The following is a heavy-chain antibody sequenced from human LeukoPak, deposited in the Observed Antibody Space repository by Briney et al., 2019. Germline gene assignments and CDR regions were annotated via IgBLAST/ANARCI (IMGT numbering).Heavy chain of an antibody. J-gene: IGHJ4*02. Sequence: PGGSLRLSCAASGFTFSGYSMHWVRQASGKGLEWVGRIRSKANSYATAYAASVKGRFTISRDDSKNTAYLQMNSLKTEDTAVYYCTRDGSYGDYVPYFDYWGQGTLVTVSS. CDR3: TRDGSYGDYVPYFDY. V-gene: IGHV3-73*01. D-gene: IGHD4-17*01. CDR2: IRSKANSYAT. CDR1: GFTFSGYS.